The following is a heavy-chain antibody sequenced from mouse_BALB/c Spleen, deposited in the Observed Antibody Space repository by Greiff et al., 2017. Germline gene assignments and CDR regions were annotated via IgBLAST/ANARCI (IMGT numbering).Heavy chain of an antibody. CDR3: ARGGYGNYFDY. CDR1: GFTFSSFG. Sequence: EVQVVESGGGLVQPGGSRKLSCAASGFTFSSFGMHWVRQAPEKGLEWVAYISSGSSTIYYADTVKGRFTISRDNPKNTLFLQMTSLRSEDTAMYYCARGGYGNYFDYWGQGTTLTVSS. CDR2: ISSGSSTI. J-gene: IGHJ2*01. D-gene: IGHD2-1*01. V-gene: IGHV5-17*02.